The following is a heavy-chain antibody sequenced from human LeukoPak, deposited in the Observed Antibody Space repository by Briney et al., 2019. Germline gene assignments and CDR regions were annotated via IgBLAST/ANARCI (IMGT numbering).Heavy chain of an antibody. CDR2: IYYSGST. J-gene: IGHJ4*02. D-gene: IGHD5-12*01. CDR1: GGSISSYY. V-gene: IGHV4-59*01. Sequence: WETLSLTCTVSGGSISSYYWSWIRQPPGKGLEWIGYIYYSGSTNYNPSLKSRVTISVDTSKNQFSLKLSSVTAADTAVYYCARDTGYGLDYWGQGTLVTVSS. CDR3: ARDTGYGLDY.